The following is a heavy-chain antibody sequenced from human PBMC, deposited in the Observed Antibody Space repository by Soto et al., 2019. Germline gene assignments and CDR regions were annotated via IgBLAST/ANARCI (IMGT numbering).Heavy chain of an antibody. D-gene: IGHD1-26*01. J-gene: IGHJ4*02. CDR1: GGSISSYY. CDR2: IYYSGST. CDR3: ARGQEWELLLDY. Sequence: SETLSLTCTVSGGSISSYYWSWIRQPPGKGLEWIGYIYYSGSTNYNPSLKSRVTISVDTSKNQFSLKLSSVTAADTAVYYCARGQEWELLLDYWGQGTLVTVSS. V-gene: IGHV4-59*01.